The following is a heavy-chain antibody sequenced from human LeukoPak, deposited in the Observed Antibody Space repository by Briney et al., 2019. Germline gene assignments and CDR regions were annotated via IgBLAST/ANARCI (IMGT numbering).Heavy chain of an antibody. J-gene: IGHJ4*02. CDR3: ARDEAYSYGYSYYFHS. CDR2: IYSAGST. V-gene: IGHV3-66*01. D-gene: IGHD5-18*01. CDR1: GFTVSNN. Sequence: GGSLRLSCAASGFTVSNNMSWVRLAPGKGVEWVSVIYSAGSTFYADSVKGRLSIYREKSNKKLYLHMNSLRADDTSIYYCARDEAYSYGYSYYFHSWGQGTLVTVSS.